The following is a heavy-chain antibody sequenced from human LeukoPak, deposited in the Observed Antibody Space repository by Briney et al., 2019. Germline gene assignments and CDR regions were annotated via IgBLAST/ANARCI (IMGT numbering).Heavy chain of an antibody. CDR2: LSYSGDA. D-gene: IGHD1-1*01. Sequence: GGSLRLSCAASGFTFYKYPMNWVRQAPGKGLEWISTLSYSGDAHYADSVKGRCTISRDDSKNTVYLQMNSLRAEDTAEYYCAKSLLTSATGTGRAFHIWGQGTMVTVSS. V-gene: IGHV3-23*01. CDR1: GFTFYKYP. J-gene: IGHJ3*02. CDR3: AKSLLTSATGTGRAFHI.